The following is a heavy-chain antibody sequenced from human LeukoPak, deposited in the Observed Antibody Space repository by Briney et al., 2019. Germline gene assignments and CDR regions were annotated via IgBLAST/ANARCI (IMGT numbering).Heavy chain of an antibody. V-gene: IGHV4-59*08. CDR2: IYYTGST. CDR1: AGSITNYY. D-gene: IGHD3-22*01. J-gene: IGHJ4*02. Sequence: SETLSLTCTVSAGSITNYYWSWVRQPPGKGLEWIGYIYYTGSTNYNPSLKSRVSISVDTSKNQFSLKLSSVTAADTAVYYCARHGGYHSPIDYWGQGTLVTVSS. CDR3: ARHGGYHSPIDY.